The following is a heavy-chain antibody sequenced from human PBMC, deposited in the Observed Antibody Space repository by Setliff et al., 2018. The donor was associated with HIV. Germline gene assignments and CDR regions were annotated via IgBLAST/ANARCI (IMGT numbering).Heavy chain of an antibody. J-gene: IGHJ6*03. Sequence: SETLSLTCTVSGGSISSYYWSWIRQPPGKGLEWIGYIYYSGSTHYNPSLKRRVTISVDTSKNQLSLKLSSVTAADTAVYYCARDRSSGRGYYSYYYMDVWGKGTTVTVSS. D-gene: IGHD6-19*01. CDR1: GGSISSYY. CDR2: IYYSGST. CDR3: ARDRSSGRGYYSYYYMDV. V-gene: IGHV4-59*01.